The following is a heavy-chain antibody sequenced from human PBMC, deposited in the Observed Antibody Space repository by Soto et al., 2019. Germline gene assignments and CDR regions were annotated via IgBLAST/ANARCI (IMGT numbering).Heavy chain of an antibody. J-gene: IGHJ6*02. D-gene: IGHD2-15*01. CDR1: GGSISSSSYY. CDR2: IYYSGST. Sequence: QLQLQESGPGLVKPSETLSLTCTVSGGSISSSSYYWGWIRQPPGKGLEWIGSIYYSGSTYYNPSLKSRVTISVDTSKNQSSLKLSSVTAADTAVYYCARRSKCYLDYYYYGMDVWGQGTTVTVSS. V-gene: IGHV4-39*01. CDR3: ARRSKCYLDYYYYGMDV.